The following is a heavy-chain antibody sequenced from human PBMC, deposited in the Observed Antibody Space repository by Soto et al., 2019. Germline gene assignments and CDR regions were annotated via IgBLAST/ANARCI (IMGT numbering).Heavy chain of an antibody. Sequence: EVQLVESGGGLVQPGGSLRLSCAASGFTFSNYWMHWVRQAPGKGLVWVSRINSDGSGTSYADSVKGRFTISRDNAKNTLYVQMNSPRAEDTAVYYCARPNDAAGPPIYWGQGTLVTVSS. CDR2: INSDGSGT. V-gene: IGHV3-74*01. CDR3: ARPNDAAGPPIY. J-gene: IGHJ4*02. CDR1: GFTFSNYW. D-gene: IGHD6-19*01.